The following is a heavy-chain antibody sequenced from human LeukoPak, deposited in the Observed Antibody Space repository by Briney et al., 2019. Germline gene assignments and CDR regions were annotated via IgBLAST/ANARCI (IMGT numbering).Heavy chain of an antibody. D-gene: IGHD6-13*01. Sequence: ASVKVSCKASGYTFISYAFSWVRQAPGQGLEWMGWISAYNGNTNYAQKLQGRVTMTTDPSTSTAYMELRSLRSDDTAVYSCARCLGTLYSSSWYGWFDPWGQGTLVTVSS. V-gene: IGHV1-18*01. CDR2: ISAYNGNT. J-gene: IGHJ5*02. CDR1: GYTFISYA. CDR3: ARCLGTLYSSSWYGWFDP.